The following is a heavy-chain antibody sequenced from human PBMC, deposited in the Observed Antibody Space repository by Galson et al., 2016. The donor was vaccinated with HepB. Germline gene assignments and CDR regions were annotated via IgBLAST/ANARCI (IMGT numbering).Heavy chain of an antibody. D-gene: IGHD3-22*01. CDR3: VGGYYLYYFEY. CDR1: GFTFSTHA. J-gene: IGHJ4*02. CDR2: TPAGGSST. Sequence: SLRLSCAASGFTFSTHAMTWVRQAPGKGLEWVSETPAGGSSTYYADSVKGRFTISRDNSKNTLYLQMNSLRVDDTAIYYCVGGYYLYYFEYWGQGTLVTVSS. V-gene: IGHV3-23*01.